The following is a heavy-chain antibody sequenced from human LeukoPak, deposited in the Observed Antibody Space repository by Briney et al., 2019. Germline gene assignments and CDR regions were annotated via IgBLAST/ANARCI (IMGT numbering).Heavy chain of an antibody. V-gene: IGHV4-59*08. J-gene: IGHJ4*02. CDR2: IYYSGST. CDR1: GGSISSYY. Sequence: SDTLSLTCTVSGGSISSYYWSWIRQPPGKEMEWIGYIYYSGSTNYNPSLKSRVAISVDTSKNQFSLKLNSVTAADTAVYYCARHVYNWNHFDFWGQGTLVTVSS. CDR3: ARHVYNWNHFDF. D-gene: IGHD1-20*01.